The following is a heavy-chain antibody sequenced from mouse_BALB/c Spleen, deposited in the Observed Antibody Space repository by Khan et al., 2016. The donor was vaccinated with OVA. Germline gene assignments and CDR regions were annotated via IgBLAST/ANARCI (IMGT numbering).Heavy chain of an antibody. J-gene: IGHJ3*01. Sequence: EVELVESGGGLVKPGGSLKLSCSATGFTFSTFVMSWVRQTPEKRLEWVATISSAGTYTYYSDSVKGRFTISRDNAKNTLYLQMNSLRCEETYMYYCANGNYGCFAYWGQGTLVTVSA. V-gene: IGHV5-9-1*01. CDR2: ISSAGTYT. CDR3: ANGNYGCFAY. D-gene: IGHD2-1*01. CDR1: GFTFSTFV.